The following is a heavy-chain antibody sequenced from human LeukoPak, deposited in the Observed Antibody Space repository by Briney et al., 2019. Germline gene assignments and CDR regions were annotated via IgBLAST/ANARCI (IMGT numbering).Heavy chain of an antibody. J-gene: IGHJ4*02. CDR3: ARRHGGYVDY. V-gene: IGHV5-51*01. CDR2: IYPDDSDT. CDR1: GYSFNNFW. Sequence: KSGESLKISCKASGYSFNNFWIGWVRQMPGRGLEWMGIIYPDDSDTRYSPSFQGQVTFSADKSISTAYLQWSSLKASDTAMYYCARRHGGYVDYWGQGTLVTVSS. D-gene: IGHD2-15*01.